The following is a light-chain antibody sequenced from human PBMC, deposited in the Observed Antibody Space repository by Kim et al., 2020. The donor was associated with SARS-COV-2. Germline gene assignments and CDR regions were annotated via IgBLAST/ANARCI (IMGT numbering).Light chain of an antibody. V-gene: IGKV3-20*01. CDR3: QQYGGSPMIT. Sequence: EIVLTQSPDTLSLSPGERATLSCRASESLNSNYLAWYQQRPGQAPRLLVYGASSRATGIPDKFSGSGSGTDFTLTISRLEPEDFAVYYCQQYGGSPMITFGQGTRLEIK. CDR1: ESLNSNY. CDR2: GAS. J-gene: IGKJ5*01.